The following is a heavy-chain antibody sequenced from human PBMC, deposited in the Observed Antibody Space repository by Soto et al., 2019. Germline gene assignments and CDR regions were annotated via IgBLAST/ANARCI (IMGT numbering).Heavy chain of an antibody. CDR1: GYTFRNSW. CDR3: AKDPRASYYGMDV. CDR2: IYPGDSDT. J-gene: IGHJ6*02. V-gene: IGHV5-51*01. Sequence: GESLKISCKASGYTFRNSWIGWVRQMPGKGLEWMGIIYPGDSDTRYSPSFQGQVTISADKSISTAYLQWRSLKASDSAMYYCAKDPRASYYGMDVWGQGTTVTVSS.